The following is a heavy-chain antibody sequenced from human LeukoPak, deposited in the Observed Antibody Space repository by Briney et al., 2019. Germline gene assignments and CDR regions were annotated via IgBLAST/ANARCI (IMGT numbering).Heavy chain of an antibody. CDR3: ARDGRFPPEVLPRYFDY. CDR2: INHSGST. CDR1: GGSFSGYY. V-gene: IGHV4-34*01. D-gene: IGHD1-26*01. J-gene: IGHJ4*02. Sequence: SETLSLTCAVYGGSFSGYYWSWIRQPPGKGLEWIGEINHSGSTNYNPSLKSRVTISVDTSKNQFSLKLSSVTAADTAVYYCARDGRFPPEVLPRYFDYWGQGTLVTVSS.